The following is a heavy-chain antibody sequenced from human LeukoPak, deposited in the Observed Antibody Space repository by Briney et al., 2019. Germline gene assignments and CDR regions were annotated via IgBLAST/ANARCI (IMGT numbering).Heavy chain of an antibody. CDR3: AIWTSGNY. J-gene: IGHJ4*02. D-gene: IGHD1-1*01. Sequence: PGGSLRLSCAASGLTFDGSWMNWVRQAPGKGLEWVANMDPSGSQKRYVDSVKGRFSISKDNPGTSLYIEMYSLRAEDTAIYYCAIWTSGNYWGQGTLVTVSS. V-gene: IGHV3-7*01. CDR2: MDPSGSQK. CDR1: GLTFDGSW.